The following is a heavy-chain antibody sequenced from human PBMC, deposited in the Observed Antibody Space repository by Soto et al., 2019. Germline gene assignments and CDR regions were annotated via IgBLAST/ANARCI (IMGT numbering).Heavy chain of an antibody. Sequence: GGSLRLSCSASGFTFSSYAMHWVRQAPGKGLEYVSAISSNGGSTYYADSVKGRFTISRDNSKNTLYLQMSSLRAEDTAVYYCVNDGSHIAAAGEYYFDYWGQGTLVTVSS. D-gene: IGHD6-13*01. CDR3: VNDGSHIAAAGEYYFDY. J-gene: IGHJ4*02. V-gene: IGHV3-64D*08. CDR2: ISSNGGST. CDR1: GFTFSSYA.